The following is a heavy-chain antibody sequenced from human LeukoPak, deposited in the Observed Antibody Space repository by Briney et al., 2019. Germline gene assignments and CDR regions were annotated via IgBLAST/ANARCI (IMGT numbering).Heavy chain of an antibody. V-gene: IGHV1-69*02. Sequence: SVTVSFKASGGTFSSYTISWVRQAPGQGLEWMGRIIPTLGIAHYSQKFQDRVTITADKSTSTAYMELSSLRSEDTAVYYCASMGIAVAGWNTYYFDYGGQGTLVTVHS. CDR1: GGTFSSYT. CDR2: IIPTLGIA. J-gene: IGHJ4*02. CDR3: ASMGIAVAGWNTYYFDY. D-gene: IGHD6-19*01.